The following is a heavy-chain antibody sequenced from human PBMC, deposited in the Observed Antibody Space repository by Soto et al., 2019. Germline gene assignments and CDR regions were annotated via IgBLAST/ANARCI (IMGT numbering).Heavy chain of an antibody. CDR2: ISYDGNNK. CDR1: GFTFSTYA. J-gene: IGHJ4*02. V-gene: IGHV3-30-3*01. D-gene: IGHD6-19*01. Sequence: QVQLVESGGGVVQPGRSLRLSCAASGFTFSTYAMHWVRQAPGKGLEWVAVISYDGNNKYYADSVKGRFTISRDNSKNTLDLQVNSLRTEDTAVYYCARSPGYSSDWYVRGIPYYFDYWGPGTLVTVSS. CDR3: ARSPGYSSDWYVRGIPYYFDY.